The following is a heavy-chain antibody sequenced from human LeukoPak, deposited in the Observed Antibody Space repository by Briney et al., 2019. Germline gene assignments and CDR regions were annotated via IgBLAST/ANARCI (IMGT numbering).Heavy chain of an antibody. D-gene: IGHD1-26*01. J-gene: IGHJ4*02. V-gene: IGHV1-18*01. Sequence: ASVKLSCKASGYRFTNYGFSWVRQAPAQGLQRMGWISTYNTNTNYAQKLQGRVTMTTDTSTSTAYMELRSLRSDDTAVYYCARDESSGSYGPNLDYWGQGTLVTVSS. CDR3: ARDESSGSYGPNLDY. CDR1: GYRFTNYG. CDR2: ISTYNTNT.